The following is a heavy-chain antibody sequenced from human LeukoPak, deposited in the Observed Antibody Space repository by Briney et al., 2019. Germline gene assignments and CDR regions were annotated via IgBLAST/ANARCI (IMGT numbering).Heavy chain of an antibody. CDR2: ISGSGGST. CDR3: AKGDGGFPYYYMDV. Sequence: PGGSLRLSCAASGFTFSSYAMSWVRQAPGKGLEWVSAISGSGGSTYYADSVKGRFTISRDNSKNTLYLQMNSLRAEDTAVYYCAKGDGGFPYYYMDVWGKGTTVTVSS. CDR1: GFTFSSYA. V-gene: IGHV3-23*01. J-gene: IGHJ6*03. D-gene: IGHD2-15*01.